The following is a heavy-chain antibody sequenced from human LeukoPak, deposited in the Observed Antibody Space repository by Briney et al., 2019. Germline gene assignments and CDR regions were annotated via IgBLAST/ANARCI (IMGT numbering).Heavy chain of an antibody. Sequence: PSETLSLTCTVSGASISDHYWGWIRQPPGKGLEWVGHALYRGNTNYTPSLKSRVSMSVDPSRTQFSLGLTSVTAADTAVYYCARLLPDGSRTLFDSWGQGTLVTVSS. V-gene: IGHV4-59*08. CDR3: ARLLPDGSRTLFDS. CDR2: ALYRGNT. J-gene: IGHJ4*02. CDR1: GASISDHY. D-gene: IGHD3-10*01.